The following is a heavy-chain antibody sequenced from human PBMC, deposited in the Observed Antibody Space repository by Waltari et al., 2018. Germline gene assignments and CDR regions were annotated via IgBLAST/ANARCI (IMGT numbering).Heavy chain of an antibody. D-gene: IGHD4-17*01. CDR2: SIPIFGTP. CDR1: GGTFRSSE. J-gene: IGHJ3*01. Sequence: QVHLVQSGAEVKKHGSSVRVSCKAAGGTFRSSELNWVRQAPGQGLEWMGGSIPIFGTPIYAQKFQGRVTITADTSTTTAYMELSSLRFEDTAVYYCARDPKGTTVIYDAFDLWGQGTMVSVSS. V-gene: IGHV1-69*14. CDR3: ARDPKGTTVIYDAFDL.